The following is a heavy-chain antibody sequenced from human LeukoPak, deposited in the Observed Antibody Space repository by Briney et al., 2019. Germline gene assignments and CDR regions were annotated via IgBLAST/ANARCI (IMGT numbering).Heavy chain of an antibody. CDR2: IYHSGST. V-gene: IGHV4-30-2*01. CDR1: GGSISSGGYS. J-gene: IGHJ4*02. Sequence: PSETLSLTCAVSGGSISSGGYSWSWIRQPPGKGLEWIGYIYHSGSTYYNPSLKSRVTISVDRSKNQFSLKLSSVTAADTAVYYCAREQAGYFDIWGQGTLVTVSS. D-gene: IGHD6-13*01. CDR3: AREQAGYFDI.